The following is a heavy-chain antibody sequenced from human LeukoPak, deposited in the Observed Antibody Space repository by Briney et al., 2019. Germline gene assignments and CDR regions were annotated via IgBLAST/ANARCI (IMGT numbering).Heavy chain of an antibody. J-gene: IGHJ4*02. Sequence: ASVKVSCKASGYTFTGYYMHWVRQAPGQGLEWMGWINPNSGGTNYAQKLQGRVTMTTDTSTSTAYMELRSLRSDDTAVYYCARDPPSLGGRLDYWGQGTLVTVSS. V-gene: IGHV1-2*02. CDR1: GYTFTGYY. CDR3: ARDPPSLGGRLDY. D-gene: IGHD3-16*01. CDR2: INPNSGGT.